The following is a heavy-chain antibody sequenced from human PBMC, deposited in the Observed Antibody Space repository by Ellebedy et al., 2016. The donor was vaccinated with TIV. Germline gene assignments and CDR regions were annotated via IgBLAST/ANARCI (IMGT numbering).Heavy chain of an antibody. D-gene: IGHD1-1*01. CDR1: GFTFSSYA. J-gene: IGHJ4*02. CDR3: AAGLGPMERLDY. V-gene: IGHV3-30*01. CDR2: ISYDGSNK. Sequence: PGGSLRLSCAASGFTFSSYAMHWVRQAPGKGLEWVAVISYDGSNKYYADSVKCRFTISRDNSKNTLYLQMNSLRAEDTAVYYCAAGLGPMERLDYWGQGTLVTVSS.